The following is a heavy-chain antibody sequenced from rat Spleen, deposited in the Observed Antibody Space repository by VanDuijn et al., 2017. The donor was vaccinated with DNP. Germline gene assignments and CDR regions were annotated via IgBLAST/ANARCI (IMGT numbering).Heavy chain of an antibody. CDR1: GFTFSYYW. J-gene: IGHJ2*01. V-gene: IGHV5-31*01. CDR3: ARENWYYFDY. CDR2: ITSGAGTT. Sequence: EVQLVESGGDLVQPGRSLKLSCVGSGFTFSYYWMTWIRQVPGKGLEWIASITSGAGTTSYADSVKGRFTVSRDDSRNTLYLQMNSLRSEDTATYYCARENWYYFDYWGQGVMVTVSS. D-gene: IGHD5-1*01.